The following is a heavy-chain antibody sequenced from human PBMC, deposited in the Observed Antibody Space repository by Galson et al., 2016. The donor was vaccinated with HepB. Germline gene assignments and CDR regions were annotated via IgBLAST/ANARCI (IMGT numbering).Heavy chain of an antibody. Sequence: SVKVSCKASGGTFSSYSINWVRQAPGQGLDWMGSIIPIFGTTNYAQKFQGRVTITANESTSTAYMELTSLRSEDTAIYYCVRGFCAKATCYKVDYWGQGTLVSVSS. J-gene: IGHJ4*02. CDR2: IIPIFGTT. CDR3: VRGFCAKATCYKVDY. V-gene: IGHV1-69*13. CDR1: GGTFSSYS. D-gene: IGHD4/OR15-4a*01.